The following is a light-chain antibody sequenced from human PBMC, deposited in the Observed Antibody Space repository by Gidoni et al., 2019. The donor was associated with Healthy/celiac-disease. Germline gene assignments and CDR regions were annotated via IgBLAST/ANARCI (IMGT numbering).Light chain of an antibody. Sequence: SYVQTPPPSVSEAPGQTARVSCGVDNLGGKPVHWYQQMPGQAPVLVVYDDTDRPSGIPELFSGSNSGHSSTLTISRVEAGDVAYYFCQVLSARSAPPVVFVGGTRLTVL. J-gene: IGLJ3*02. V-gene: IGLV3-21*02. CDR2: DDT. CDR1: NLGGKP. CDR3: QVLSARSAPPVV.